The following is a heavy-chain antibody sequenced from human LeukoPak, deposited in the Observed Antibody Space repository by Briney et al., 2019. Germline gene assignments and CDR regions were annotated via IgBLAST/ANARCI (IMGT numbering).Heavy chain of an antibody. Sequence: SETLSLTCTVSGGSISSGDYYWSWIRQPPGKGLEWIGYIYYSGSTYYNPSLESRVTISVDTSKNQFSLKLSSVTAADTAVYYCARDSVPLQRRFLGWYDYYYYGMDVWGQGTTVTVSS. J-gene: IGHJ6*02. V-gene: IGHV4-30-4*01. CDR1: GGSISSGDYY. CDR2: IYYSGST. D-gene: IGHD3-3*01. CDR3: ARDSVPLQRRFLGWYDYYYYGMDV.